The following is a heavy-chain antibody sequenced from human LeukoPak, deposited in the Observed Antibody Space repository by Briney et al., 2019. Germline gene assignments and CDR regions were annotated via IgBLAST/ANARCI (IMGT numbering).Heavy chain of an antibody. D-gene: IGHD2-2*02. CDR1: GGSFSGYY. J-gene: IGHJ4*02. Sequence: PSETLSLTCAVYGGSFSGYYWSWIRQPPGKGLEWIGEINHSGSTNYNPPLKSRVTISVDTSKNQFSLKLSSVTAADTAVYYCAGVKHCSSTSCYTSRVRQQGAFDYWGQGTLVTVSS. V-gene: IGHV4-34*01. CDR3: AGVKHCSSTSCYTSRVRQQGAFDY. CDR2: INHSGST.